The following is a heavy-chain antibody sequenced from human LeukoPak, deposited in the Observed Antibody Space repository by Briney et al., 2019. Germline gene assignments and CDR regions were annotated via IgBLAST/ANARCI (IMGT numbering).Heavy chain of an antibody. CDR2: IYYSGST. J-gene: IGHJ5*02. Sequence: PSETLSLTCTVSGGSISSHYWSWIRQPPGKGLEWIGYIYYSGSTNYNPSLKSRVTISVDTSKNQFSLKLSSVTAAATAVYYCAALDDPSGWFDPWGQGTLVTVSS. CDR1: GGSISSHY. D-gene: IGHD1-1*01. V-gene: IGHV4-59*11. CDR3: AALDDPSGWFDP.